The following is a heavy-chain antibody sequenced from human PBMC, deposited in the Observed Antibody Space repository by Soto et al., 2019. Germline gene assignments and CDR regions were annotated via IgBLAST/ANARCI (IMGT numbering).Heavy chain of an antibody. D-gene: IGHD2-2*01. Sequence: QLQLQESGSGLVKPSQTLSLTCAVSGGSISSGGYSWSWIRQPPGKGLEWIVYIYHSGSTYYNPSRKSLVTISVDRSKNQFSLKLSSVTAADTAVYYCARLPDRWCQGTLVTVSS. CDR1: GGSISSGGYS. J-gene: IGHJ5*02. CDR2: IYHSGST. CDR3: ARLPDR. V-gene: IGHV4-30-2*01.